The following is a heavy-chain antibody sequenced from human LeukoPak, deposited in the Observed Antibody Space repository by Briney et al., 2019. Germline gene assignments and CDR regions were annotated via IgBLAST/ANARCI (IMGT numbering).Heavy chain of an antibody. CDR3: ARDYDFTDDY. CDR1: RFMFSSYA. J-gene: IGHJ4*02. Sequence: GGSLRLSCAASRFMFSSYAMSWVRQAPGKGLEWVSGISGSGGSTYYADSVKGRFTISRDNAKNSLYLQMNSLRAEDTAVYYCARDYDFTDDYWGQGTLVTVSS. V-gene: IGHV3-23*01. CDR2: ISGSGGST. D-gene: IGHD3-3*01.